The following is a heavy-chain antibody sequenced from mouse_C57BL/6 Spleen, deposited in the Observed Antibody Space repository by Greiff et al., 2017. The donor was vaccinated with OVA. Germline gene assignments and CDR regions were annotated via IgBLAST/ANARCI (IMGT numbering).Heavy chain of an antibody. J-gene: IGHJ2*01. CDR2: IDPEDGDT. Sequence: VQLQQSGAELVRPGASVKLSCTASGFNIKDYYMHWVKQRPEQGLEWIGRIDPEDGDTEYAPKFQGKDTMTADTSYNTAYLQLSSLTSEDTAVYYWTTSAYYSNYDYYYWGQGTTLTVSS. D-gene: IGHD2-5*01. CDR3: TTSAYYSNYDYYY. V-gene: IGHV14-1*01. CDR1: GFNIKDYY.